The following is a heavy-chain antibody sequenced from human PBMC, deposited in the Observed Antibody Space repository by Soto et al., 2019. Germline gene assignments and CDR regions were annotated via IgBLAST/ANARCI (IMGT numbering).Heavy chain of an antibody. V-gene: IGHV4-59*01. D-gene: IGHD3-9*01. J-gene: IGHJ6*02. CDR3: ARVDIFTVYGCMAV. CDR1: DGSISSYY. Sequence: SETLSLTCTGSDGSISSYYWSWIRQPPGKGLEWIGYIYGTGTTNYSPSLTNRVTISVDMSKNQFSLRLSSVTAADTAVYYCARVDIFTVYGCMAVWGQGSTVTVSS. CDR2: IYGTGTT.